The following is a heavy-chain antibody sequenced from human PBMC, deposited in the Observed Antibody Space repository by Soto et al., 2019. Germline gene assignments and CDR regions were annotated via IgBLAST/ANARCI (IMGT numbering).Heavy chain of an antibody. Sequence: QVQLVQSGGEVKKPGASVKVSCKTSGYTFSSYGVSWVRQAPGQGLEWMGWIGTHDGDTNYAEKFQGRVTLTTDTSTSTVYMELRSLRSADTAVYYCGRDWEWEPKVDCFDPWGQGTLVIVSS. CDR3: GRDWEWEPKVDCFDP. V-gene: IGHV1-18*04. D-gene: IGHD1-1*01. J-gene: IGHJ5*02. CDR2: IGTHDGDT. CDR1: GYTFSSYG.